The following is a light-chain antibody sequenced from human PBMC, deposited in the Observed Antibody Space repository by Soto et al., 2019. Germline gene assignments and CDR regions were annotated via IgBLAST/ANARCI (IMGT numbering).Light chain of an antibody. Sequence: QSVLTQPASVSGSPGQSITISCTGTSSDVGAYKYVSWYQQHPGKAPKLMIYEVSNRPSGVSNRFSGSESGNAASLTISGLQAEDEADYYCSSYTSSTTPVYVFGTGTKVTVL. J-gene: IGLJ1*01. CDR3: SSYTSSTTPVYV. CDR1: SSDVGAYKY. CDR2: EVS. V-gene: IGLV2-14*01.